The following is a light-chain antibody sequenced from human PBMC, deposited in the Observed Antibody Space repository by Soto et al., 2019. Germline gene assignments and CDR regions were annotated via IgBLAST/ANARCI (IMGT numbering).Light chain of an antibody. J-gene: IGLJ1*01. Sequence: QSLLTQPASSSGSPGQSITISCTGTSSDVGAYNFVSWHQQHPGKAPKLMIYNVYDRPSGISYRFSGSKSGNTASLTISGLQGEDEADYYCSAYTVSRTYVFGTGTKVTVL. CDR3: SAYTVSRTYV. CDR2: NVY. V-gene: IGLV2-14*03. CDR1: SSDVGAYNF.